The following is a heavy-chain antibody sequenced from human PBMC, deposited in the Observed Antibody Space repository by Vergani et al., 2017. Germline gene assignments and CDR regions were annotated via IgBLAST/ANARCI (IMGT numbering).Heavy chain of an antibody. V-gene: IGHV1-69*09. J-gene: IGHJ3*02. Sequence: QVQLVQSGAEVKKPGSSVKVSCKASGGPFSSYAISWVRQAPGQGLEWMGRIIPILGIANSAQKFQGRVTITADKSTSTSYMELSSLRSEDTAVYYCASNLYYYDSSGYYYDSFAFDIWGQGTMVTVSS. D-gene: IGHD3-22*01. CDR1: GGPFSSYA. CDR2: IIPILGIA. CDR3: ASNLYYYDSSGYYYDSFAFDI.